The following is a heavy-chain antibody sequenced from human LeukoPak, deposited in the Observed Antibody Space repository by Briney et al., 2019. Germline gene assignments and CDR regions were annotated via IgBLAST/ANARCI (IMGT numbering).Heavy chain of an antibody. CDR1: GFSVSNNY. CDR3: AKTHNWNDDYFDY. J-gene: IGHJ4*02. D-gene: IGHD1-1*01. CDR2: IYAGGNI. Sequence: GGSLRLSCAASGFSVSNNYMNWVRRAAGKGLESVSVIYAGGNIYYADSVRGRFTISRDSSKNTLYLQMNNLRADDTAVYYCAKTHNWNDDYFDYWGQGTLVTVSS. V-gene: IGHV3-53*01.